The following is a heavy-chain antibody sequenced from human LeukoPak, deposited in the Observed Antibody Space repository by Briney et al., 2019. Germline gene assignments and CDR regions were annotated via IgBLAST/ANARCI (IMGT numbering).Heavy chain of an antibody. CDR1: GGSISSSSYY. Sequence: SGTLSLTCTVSGGSISSSSYYWGWIRQPPGKGLEWIGSIYYSGSTYYNPSLKSRVTISVDTSKNQFSLKLSSVTAADTAVYYCARDSGEQYYDSSGYYAFDIWGQGTMVTVSS. CDR3: ARDSGEQYYDSSGYYAFDI. D-gene: IGHD3-22*01. CDR2: IYYSGST. J-gene: IGHJ3*02. V-gene: IGHV4-39*07.